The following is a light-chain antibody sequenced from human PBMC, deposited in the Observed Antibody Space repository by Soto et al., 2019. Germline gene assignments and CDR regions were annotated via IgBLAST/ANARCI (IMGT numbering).Light chain of an antibody. CDR2: KVS. CDR3: VQGTHWPRT. CDR1: ESLVFSDGNTY. Sequence: DVVMTQSPLFLPVTLGQPASISCRSSESLVFSDGNTYLTWLHQRPGQSPRRLIYKVSKRGSWVPDRFSGSGSGTDFTLTISRVEAEDVGIYYCVQGTHWPRTFGQGTKVEIK. V-gene: IGKV2-30*01. J-gene: IGKJ1*01.